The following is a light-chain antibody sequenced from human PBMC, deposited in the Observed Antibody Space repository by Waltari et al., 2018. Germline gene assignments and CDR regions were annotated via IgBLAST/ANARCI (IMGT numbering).Light chain of an antibody. V-gene: IGLV2-23*02. CDR2: EVS. Sequence: QSALTQPASVSASPGQSITISCNGTSSDVGDYNLVSWYQQHPAKAPKLLIFEVSKRPPGVSNRFSASKAGNTASMTISGLQAEDEATYHGCSYAGTNTWVFGGGTKVTVL. CDR1: SSDVGDYNL. J-gene: IGLJ2*01. CDR3: CSYAGTNTWV.